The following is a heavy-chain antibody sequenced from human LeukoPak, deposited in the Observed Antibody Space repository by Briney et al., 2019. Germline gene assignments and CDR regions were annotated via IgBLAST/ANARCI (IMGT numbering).Heavy chain of an antibody. CDR1: GFTFSSYA. J-gene: IGHJ4*02. CDR2: ISDTGATT. Sequence: GGSLRLSCAGSGFTFSSYAMSWVRQAPGKGLWWVSAISDTGATTYDADSVKGRFTISRDNSRSTLYLQMNSLRAEDTALYYCAKDTSIGRYCTNGVCSPFDYWGQGTLVTVSS. V-gene: IGHV3-23*01. D-gene: IGHD2-8*01. CDR3: AKDTSIGRYCTNGVCSPFDY.